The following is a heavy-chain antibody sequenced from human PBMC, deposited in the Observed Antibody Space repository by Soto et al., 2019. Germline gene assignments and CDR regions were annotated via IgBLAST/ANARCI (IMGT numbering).Heavy chain of an antibody. CDR1: GGSFSGYY. CDR2: INHSGST. CDR3: ARGRRDYDFWSGYSYYYYYGMDV. J-gene: IGHJ6*02. Sequence: SETLSLTCAVYGGSFSGYYWSWIRQPPGKGLEWIGEINHSGSTNYNPSLKSRVTISVDTSKNQFSLKLSSVTAADTAVYYCARGRRDYDFWSGYSYYYYYGMDVWGQGTTVTVSS. D-gene: IGHD3-3*01. V-gene: IGHV4-34*01.